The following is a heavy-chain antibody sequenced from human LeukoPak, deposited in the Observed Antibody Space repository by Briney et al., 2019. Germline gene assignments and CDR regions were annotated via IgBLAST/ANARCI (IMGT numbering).Heavy chain of an antibody. Sequence: GGSLRLSCAASGFTFSSYAMSWVRQAPGKGLEWVSGISGSGGSTYYADSVKGRFTSSRDNSNNTLYVQMNSLGVEDTAVYYCAKSGGLSGSGRLAMDVWGQGTTVTVSS. CDR2: ISGSGGST. CDR1: GFTFSSYA. CDR3: AKSGGLSGSGRLAMDV. J-gene: IGHJ6*02. D-gene: IGHD3-10*01. V-gene: IGHV3-23*01.